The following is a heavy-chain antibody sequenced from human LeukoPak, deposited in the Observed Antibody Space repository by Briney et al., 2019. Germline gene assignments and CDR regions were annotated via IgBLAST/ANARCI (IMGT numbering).Heavy chain of an antibody. CDR3: ARELVKGFCSGDSCSDYYYGLDV. D-gene: IGHD2-15*01. CDR2: ISNDGSNK. CDR1: GFTFSSYA. J-gene: IGHJ6*02. Sequence: GGSLRLSCAASGFTFSSYAMHRVRQAPGKGLEWVAVISNDGSNKYYADSVKGRFTISRDTSKNTLYLEVSSLRAEDTAVYSCARELVKGFCSGDSCSDYYYGLDVWGQGTTVTVSS. V-gene: IGHV3-30*04.